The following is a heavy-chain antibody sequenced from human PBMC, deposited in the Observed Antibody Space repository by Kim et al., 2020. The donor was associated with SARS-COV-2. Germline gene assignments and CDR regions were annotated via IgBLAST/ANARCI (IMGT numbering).Heavy chain of an antibody. Sequence: GGSLRLSCAGSGFNFNDYALQWVRQAPGKGLEWVSGISWNSGSIGYADSVKGRFTISRDNGKNILYLQMNSLRAEDTAFYFCAKALSYDNYYWYFDLWGRGTLVTVSS. CDR2: ISWNSGSI. D-gene: IGHD1-1*01. V-gene: IGHV3-9*01. CDR1: GFNFNDYA. J-gene: IGHJ2*01. CDR3: AKALSYDNYYWYFDL.